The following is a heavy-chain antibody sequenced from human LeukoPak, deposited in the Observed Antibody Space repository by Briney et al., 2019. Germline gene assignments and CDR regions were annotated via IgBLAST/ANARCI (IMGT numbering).Heavy chain of an antibody. CDR3: ARVMTGIPGGLDI. V-gene: IGHV4-39*07. CDR2: IYYAGST. CDR1: GGSISTTTYY. Sequence: SETLSFTCTVSGGSISTTTYYWGWIRQPPGKGLEWIASIYYAGSTYYNPSLKSRVTISVDTSKNQFSLKLSSVTAADTAVYYCARVMTGIPGGLDIWGQGTMVTVSS. D-gene: IGHD3-10*01. J-gene: IGHJ3*02.